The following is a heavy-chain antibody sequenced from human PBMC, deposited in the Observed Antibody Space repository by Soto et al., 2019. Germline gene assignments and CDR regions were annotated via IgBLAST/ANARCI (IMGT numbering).Heavy chain of an antibody. V-gene: IGHV4-4*02. J-gene: IGHJ4*02. D-gene: IGHD2-2*01. Sequence: QLQLQESGPGLVKPSGTLSLTCGVSGGSLSTPVWWSWVRLPPGKGLEWIGEVFHSGSANYNPSHQSRVTISLDKSTNQFSLRLSSVTAADTAVYYCARKAGTRLDYWGQGALVTVSS. CDR2: VFHSGSA. CDR1: GGSLSTPVW. CDR3: ARKAGTRLDY.